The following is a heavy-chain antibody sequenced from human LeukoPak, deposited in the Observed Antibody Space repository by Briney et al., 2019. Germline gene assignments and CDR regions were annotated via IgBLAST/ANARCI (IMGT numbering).Heavy chain of an antibody. V-gene: IGHV1-2*02. CDR1: GYTFTGYY. CDR3: ATTSGYSSGWYDY. J-gene: IGHJ4*02. D-gene: IGHD6-19*01. Sequence: ASVKVSCKASGYTFTGYYMHWVRQAPGQGLEWMGWINPNSGGTNYAQKFQGRVTKTRDTSISTAYMELSRLRSDDTAVYYCATTSGYSSGWYDYWGQGTLVTVSS. CDR2: INPNSGGT.